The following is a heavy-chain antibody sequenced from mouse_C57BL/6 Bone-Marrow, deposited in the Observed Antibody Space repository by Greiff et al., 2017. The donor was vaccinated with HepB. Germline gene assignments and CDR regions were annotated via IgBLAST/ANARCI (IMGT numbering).Heavy chain of an antibody. J-gene: IGHJ1*03. V-gene: IGHV1-52*01. CDR2: IDPSDSET. CDR1: GYTFTSYW. D-gene: IGHD1-1*01. Sequence: VQLQQPGAELVRPGSSVKLSCKASGYTFTSYWMHWVKQRPIQGLEWIGNIDPSDSETHYNQKFKDKATLTLDKSSSTAYMQLSRLTSEDSAVYYCAREDYGSSHWYFDVWGTGTTVTVSS. CDR3: AREDYGSSHWYFDV.